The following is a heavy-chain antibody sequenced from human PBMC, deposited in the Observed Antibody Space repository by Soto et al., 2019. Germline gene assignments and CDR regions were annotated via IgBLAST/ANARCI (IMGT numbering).Heavy chain of an antibody. D-gene: IGHD4-17*01. CDR1: GYTFTSYY. V-gene: IGHV1-46*01. CDR3: ASESYGGEFDY. CDR2: INPSGGST. J-gene: IGHJ4*02. Sequence: ASVKVSCKASGYTFTSYYMHWVRQAPGQGLEWMGIINPSGGSTSYAQKFQGRVTMTRDTSTSTVYMDLSSLSSEDTAVYYCASESYGGEFDYWGQGTLVTVS.